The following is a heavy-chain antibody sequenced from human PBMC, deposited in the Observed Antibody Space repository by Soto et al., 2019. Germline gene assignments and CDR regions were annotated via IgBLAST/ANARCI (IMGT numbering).Heavy chain of an antibody. CDR2: IYYSGST. V-gene: IGHV4-59*01. CDR1: GGSISSYY. CDR3: ARDPGPGGIFAFDY. Sequence: SETLSLTCTGSGGSISSYYWSWIRQPPGKGLEWIGYIYYSGSTNYNPSLKSRVTISVDTSKNQFSLKLSSVTAADTAVYYCARDPGPGGIFAFDYWGQGTLVPVSS. D-gene: IGHD2-15*01. J-gene: IGHJ4*02.